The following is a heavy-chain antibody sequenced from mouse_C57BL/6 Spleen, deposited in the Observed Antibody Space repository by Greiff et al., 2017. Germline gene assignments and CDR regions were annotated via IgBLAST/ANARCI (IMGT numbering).Heavy chain of an antibody. CDR3: ARYLGDYDGGEYYFDY. V-gene: IGHV3-8*01. CDR2: ISYSGST. CDR1: GYSITSDY. J-gene: IGHJ2*01. D-gene: IGHD2-4*01. Sequence: VQLKESGPGLAKPSQTLSLTCSVTGYSITSDYWNWIRKFPGNKLEYMGYISYSGSTYYNPSLKSRISITRDTSKNQYYLQLNSVTTEDTATYYCARYLGDYDGGEYYFDYWGQGTTLTVSS.